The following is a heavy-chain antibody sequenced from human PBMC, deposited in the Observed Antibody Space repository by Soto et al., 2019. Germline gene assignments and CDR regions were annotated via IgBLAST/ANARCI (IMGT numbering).Heavy chain of an antibody. CDR3: ARAGGYEVQGSNWFGP. V-gene: IGHV4-4*07. CDR1: GGSISSHY. CDR2: IYASGST. D-gene: IGHD5-12*01. J-gene: IGHJ5*02. Sequence: SETLSLTCTVSGGSISSHYWSWIRQPAGKGLEWIGRIYASGSTNYNPSLKSRVTMSLDTSRNQFSLKLTSVTAADTAMYYCARAGGYEVQGSNWFGPWGRGILVTVPQ.